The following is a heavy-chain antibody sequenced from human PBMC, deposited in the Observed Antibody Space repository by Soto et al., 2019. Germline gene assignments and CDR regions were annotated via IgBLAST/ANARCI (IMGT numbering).Heavy chain of an antibody. D-gene: IGHD2-15*01. J-gene: IGHJ4*02. V-gene: IGHV4-34*01. CDR3: ARMGGPGDY. Sequence: ASETLSLTCAVYGGCFSGYYWSWIRQPPGKGLEWIGEINHSGSTNYNPSLKSRVTISVDTSKNQFSLKLSSVTAADTAVYYCARMGGPGDYWGQGTLVTVSS. CDR1: GGCFSGYY. CDR2: INHSGST.